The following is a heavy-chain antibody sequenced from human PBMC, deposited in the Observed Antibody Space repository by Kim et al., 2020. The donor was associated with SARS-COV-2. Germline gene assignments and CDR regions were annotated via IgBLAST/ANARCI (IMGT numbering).Heavy chain of an antibody. J-gene: IGHJ6*03. CDR1: GGSISSGGYY. V-gene: IGHV4-31*03. D-gene: IGHD3-22*01. CDR3: ARASYDSSGYYYHYYM. Sequence: SETLSLTCTVSGGSISSGGYYWSWLRQHPGKGLEWIGYIYYSGSTYYNPSLKSRVTITVDKSKNQFSLQLSYVTAADTAVYYCARASYDSSGYYYHYYM. CDR2: IYYSGST.